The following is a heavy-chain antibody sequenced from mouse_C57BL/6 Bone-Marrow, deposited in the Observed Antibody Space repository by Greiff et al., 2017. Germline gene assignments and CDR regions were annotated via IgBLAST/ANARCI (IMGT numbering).Heavy chain of an antibody. CDR3: ARFGSKGVNYFDD. Sequence: EVMLVESGGGLVQPGGSLKLSCAASGFTFSDYYMYWVRQTPEKRLEWVAYISNGGGSTYYPDTVKGRFTISRDNAKNTLYLQMSRLKSEDTAMYYCARFGSKGVNYFDDWGQGTTLTVSS. CDR2: ISNGGGST. V-gene: IGHV5-12*01. J-gene: IGHJ2*01. CDR1: GFTFSDYY. D-gene: IGHD2-2*01.